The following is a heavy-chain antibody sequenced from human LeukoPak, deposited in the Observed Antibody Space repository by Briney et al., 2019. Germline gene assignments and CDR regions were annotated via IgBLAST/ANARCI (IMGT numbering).Heavy chain of an antibody. J-gene: IGHJ4*02. V-gene: IGHV4-34*01. CDR1: GGSFSGYY. CDR2: INHSGST. Sequence: SETLSLTCAVYGGSFSGYYWSWIRQPPGKGLEWIGEINHSGSTNYNPSLKSPVTISVDTSKNQFSLKLSSVTAADTAVYYCARPYYDYVWGSYRVAFDYWGQGTLVTVSS. D-gene: IGHD3-16*02. CDR3: ARPYYDYVWGSYRVAFDY.